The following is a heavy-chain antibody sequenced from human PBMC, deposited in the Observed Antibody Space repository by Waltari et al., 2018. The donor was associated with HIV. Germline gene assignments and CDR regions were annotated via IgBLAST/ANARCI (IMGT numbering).Heavy chain of an antibody. CDR3: AREALYDSSGYYFDY. Sequence: EVQLVESGGGLVQPGGSLRLSCAASEFTFNNYWMPWVRQAPGKGLGWVANIKQDESEKYYVDSVKGRFTISRDNAKNSLFLQMNSLRAEDTAVYYCAREALYDSSGYYFDYWGQGTLVTVSS. V-gene: IGHV3-7*01. CDR1: EFTFNNYW. D-gene: IGHD3-22*01. J-gene: IGHJ4*02. CDR2: IKQDESEK.